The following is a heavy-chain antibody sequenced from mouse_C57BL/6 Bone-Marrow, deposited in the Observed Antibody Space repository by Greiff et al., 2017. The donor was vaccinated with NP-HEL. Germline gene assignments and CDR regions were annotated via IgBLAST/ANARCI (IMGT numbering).Heavy chain of an antibody. CDR3: ATYYYGSSRVFDY. Sequence: VQLQQPGAELVKPGASVKMSCKASGYTFTSYWITWVKQRPGQGLEWIGDIYPGSGSTNYNEKFKSKATLTVDTSSSTAYMQLSSLTSEDSAVYYCATYYYGSSRVFDYWGQGTTLTVSS. CDR1: GYTFTSYW. D-gene: IGHD1-1*01. CDR2: IYPGSGST. V-gene: IGHV1-55*01. J-gene: IGHJ2*01.